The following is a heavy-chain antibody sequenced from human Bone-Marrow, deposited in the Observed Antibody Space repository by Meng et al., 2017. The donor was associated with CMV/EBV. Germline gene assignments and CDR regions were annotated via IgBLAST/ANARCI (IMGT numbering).Heavy chain of an antibody. V-gene: IGHV1-18*01. D-gene: IGHD3-22*01. J-gene: IGHJ4*02. Sequence: YTFTSYGISWVRQAHGQGLEWMGWISAYNGNTNYAQKLQGRVTMTTDTSTSTAYMELRSLRSDDTAVYYCARVIRNYYDSSGYYLDYWGQGTLVTVSS. CDR2: ISAYNGNT. CDR1: YTFTSYG. CDR3: ARVIRNYYDSSGYYLDY.